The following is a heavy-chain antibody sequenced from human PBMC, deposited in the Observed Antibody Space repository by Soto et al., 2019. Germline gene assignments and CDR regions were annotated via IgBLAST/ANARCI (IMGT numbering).Heavy chain of an antibody. D-gene: IGHD4-4*01. CDR3: ARPPRDDYNYGGSGIFDY. CDR1: GGSISSRSYW. CDR2: AFYSGGI. V-gene: IGHV4-39*01. Sequence: QLQLQESGPGLVKPSETLSLTCTVSGGSISSRSYWWAWLRQPPGTGLEWIGYAFYSGGIYYNPSLKSLVAVSVDTSKNRVSLNLNAVTAADTAVDYCARPPRDDYNYGGSGIFDYWGQGTLFTVSS. J-gene: IGHJ4*02.